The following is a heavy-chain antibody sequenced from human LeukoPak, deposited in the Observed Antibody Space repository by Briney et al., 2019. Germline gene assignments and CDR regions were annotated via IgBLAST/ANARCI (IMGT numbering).Heavy chain of an antibody. D-gene: IGHD4/OR15-4a*01. V-gene: IGHV4-59*01. Sequence: SETLSLTCTVSGGSISSYYWSWIRQPPGKGLEWIGCIYYSGSTNYNPPLKSRVTISVDTSKNQFSLKLSSVTAADTAVYYCARGLYGNALDIWGQGTMVTVSS. J-gene: IGHJ3*02. CDR3: ARGLYGNALDI. CDR2: IYYSGST. CDR1: GGSISSYY.